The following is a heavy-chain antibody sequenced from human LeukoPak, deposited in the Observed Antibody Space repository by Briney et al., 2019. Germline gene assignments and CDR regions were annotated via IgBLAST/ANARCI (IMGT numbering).Heavy chain of an antibody. CDR2: IYHSGGT. D-gene: IGHD2-15*01. CDR3: ARDPGSPRGYFDL. V-gene: IGHV4-30-2*01. Sequence: SQTLSLTCTVSGGSMSSGSYSWSWIRQPPGKGLEWIGYIYHSGGTYYNPSLKSRVTISVDRSKKQFSLKLSSVTAADTAVYYCARDPGSPRGYFDLWGRGTLVTVSS. CDR1: GGSMSSGSYS. J-gene: IGHJ2*01.